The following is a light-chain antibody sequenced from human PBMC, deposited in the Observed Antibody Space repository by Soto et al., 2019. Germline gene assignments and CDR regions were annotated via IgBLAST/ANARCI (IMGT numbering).Light chain of an antibody. Sequence: QSALTQPRSVSGSPGQSVTISCTGTSSDVGGYNYVSWYQQHPGKAPKVLIYDVSERPSGVPDRFSGSKSGNTASLTSSGLQAADESEYYCCSYAGSPRYVLGTGTKLTVL. J-gene: IGLJ1*01. CDR2: DVS. CDR3: CSYAGSPRYV. V-gene: IGLV2-11*01. CDR1: SSDVGGYNY.